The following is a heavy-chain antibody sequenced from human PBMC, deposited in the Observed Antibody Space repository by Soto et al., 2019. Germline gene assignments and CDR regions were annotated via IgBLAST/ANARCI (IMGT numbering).Heavy chain of an antibody. CDR2: ISYDGSNK. CDR3: ARDYGTTGDHFSL. CDR1: GFTFSSYA. D-gene: IGHD3-16*01. Sequence: PGGSLRLSCAASGFTFSSYAMHWVRQAPGKGLEWVAVISYDGSNKYYADSVKGRFTISRDESRNTLWLQMDDLRGEDTAIYYCARDYGTTGDHFSLWGQGTMVTVSS. J-gene: IGHJ3*01. V-gene: IGHV3-30-3*01.